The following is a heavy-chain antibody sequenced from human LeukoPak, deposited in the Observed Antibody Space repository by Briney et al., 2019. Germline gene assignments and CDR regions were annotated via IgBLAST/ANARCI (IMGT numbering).Heavy chain of an antibody. J-gene: IGHJ4*02. Sequence: GGSLRLSCAASGFTFSSYSMNWVRQAPGKGLEWVSYISSGSSTIYYADSVKGRFTISRDNSKNTLYLQMNSLRAEDTAVFYCAKGRLDDFLILDYWGQGTLVTVSS. CDR1: GFTFSSYS. V-gene: IGHV3-48*01. CDR2: ISSGSSTI. D-gene: IGHD3-9*01. CDR3: AKGRLDDFLILDY.